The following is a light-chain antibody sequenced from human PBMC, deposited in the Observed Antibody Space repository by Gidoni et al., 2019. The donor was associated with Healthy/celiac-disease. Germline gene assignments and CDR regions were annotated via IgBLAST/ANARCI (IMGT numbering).Light chain of an antibody. CDR2: LGS. V-gene: IGKV2-28*01. J-gene: IGKJ4*01. Sequence: DIVMTQSPLSLPVTPGEPASISCRSSQSLLHSNGYNYLDCYLQKPGQSPPLLIYLGSNRASGVPDRFSGSGSGTDFTLKISRVEAEDVGVYYCMQALQTPPTFGGGTKVEIK. CDR1: QSLLHSNGYNY. CDR3: MQALQTPPT.